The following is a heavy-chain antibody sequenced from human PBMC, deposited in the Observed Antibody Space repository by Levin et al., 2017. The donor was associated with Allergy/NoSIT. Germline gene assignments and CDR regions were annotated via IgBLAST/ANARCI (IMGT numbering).Heavy chain of an antibody. CDR3: AAYPWTGRY. CDR2: IYPGDSEA. D-gene: IGHD3/OR15-3a*01. V-gene: IGHV5-51*01. Sequence: GESLKISCTASGYSFSSYWIGWVRQTPGKGLEWMGFIYPGDSEARYSPSFQGHVTMSVDKYSKTVYLEWKSLRASDTAMYCCAAYPWTGRYWGQGTRVTVSS. J-gene: IGHJ4*02. CDR1: GYSFSSYW.